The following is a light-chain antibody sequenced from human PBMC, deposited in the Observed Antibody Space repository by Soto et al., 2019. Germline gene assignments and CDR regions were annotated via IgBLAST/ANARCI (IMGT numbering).Light chain of an antibody. J-gene: IGKJ4*01. CDR3: MRSLQTPT. Sequence: DIVMTQSPLSLPVTPGEPASISCRSSQSLLHSNGYNYLDWYLQKPGQSPQLLIYLGSNRASGVPDRFSGSGSGTDFTLKISRVEADDVGVYYCMRSLQTPTFGGGTKVEIK. V-gene: IGKV2-28*01. CDR2: LGS. CDR1: QSLLHSNGYNY.